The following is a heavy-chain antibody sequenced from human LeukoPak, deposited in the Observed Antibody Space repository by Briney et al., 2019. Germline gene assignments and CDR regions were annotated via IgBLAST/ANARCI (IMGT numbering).Heavy chain of an antibody. Sequence: SETLSLTCAVYGGSFSGYYWTWIRQLPGKGLEWIGEINHSGSTNYNPSLKSRVTISVDTSKNQFSLKLSSVTAADTAVYYCARSLGLGYCSSTSCRERRGFDYWGQGTLVTASS. CDR1: GGSFSGYY. V-gene: IGHV4-34*01. J-gene: IGHJ4*02. CDR2: INHSGST. CDR3: ARSLGLGYCSSTSCRERRGFDY. D-gene: IGHD2-2*01.